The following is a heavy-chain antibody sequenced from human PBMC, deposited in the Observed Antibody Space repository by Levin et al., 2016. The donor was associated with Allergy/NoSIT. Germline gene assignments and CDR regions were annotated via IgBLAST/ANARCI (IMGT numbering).Heavy chain of an antibody. D-gene: IGHD2-15*01. V-gene: IGHV4-34*01. CDR3: ARFRGYCSGGSCYRAHGMDV. CDR2: INHSGST. J-gene: IGHJ6*02. Sequence: RQAPGKGLEWIGEINHSGSTNYNPSLKSRVTISVDTSKNQFSLKLSSVTAADTAVYYCARFRGYCSGGSCYRAHGMDVWGQGTTVTVSS.